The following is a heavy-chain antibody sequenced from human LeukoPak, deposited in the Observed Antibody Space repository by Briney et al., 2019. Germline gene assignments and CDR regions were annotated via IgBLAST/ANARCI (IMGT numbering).Heavy chain of an antibody. J-gene: IGHJ5*02. D-gene: IGHD4-23*01. CDR3: ARGMTTVVTPGGFDP. CDR1: GYTFTSYA. V-gene: IGHV1-69*13. Sequence: ASVKVSCKASGYTFTSYAISWVRQAPGQGLEWMGGIIPIFGTANYAQKFQGRVTITADESTSTAYMELSSLRSEDTAVYYCARGMTTVVTPGGFDPWGQGTLVTVSS. CDR2: IIPIFGTA.